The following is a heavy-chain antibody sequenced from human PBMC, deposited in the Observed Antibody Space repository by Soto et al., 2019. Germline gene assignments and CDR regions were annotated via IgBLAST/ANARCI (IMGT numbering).Heavy chain of an antibody. CDR3: TTLRGLDV. V-gene: IGHV3-30*04. Sequence: GGSLRLSCAASGIAFRSYAMHWVRQAPGKGLEWVALISYDTRNKYYADSVVGRFTISKDNTENTLDLQMNSLRPDDTAVYYCTTLRGLDVWGQGTTVTVS. CDR2: ISYDTRNK. J-gene: IGHJ6*02. CDR1: GIAFRSYA.